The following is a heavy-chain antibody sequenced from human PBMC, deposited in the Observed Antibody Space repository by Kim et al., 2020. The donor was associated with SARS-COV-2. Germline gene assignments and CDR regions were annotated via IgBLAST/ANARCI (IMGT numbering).Heavy chain of an antibody. D-gene: IGHD2-2*01. Sequence: ASVKVSCKASGYTFTSYDINWVRQATGQGLEWMGWMNPNSGNTGYAQKFQGRVTMTRNTSISTAYMELSSLRSEDTAVYYCARGRQSGYHMDVWGKGTTVTVSS. J-gene: IGHJ6*04. V-gene: IGHV1-8*01. CDR3: ARGRQSGYHMDV. CDR2: MNPNSGNT. CDR1: GYTFTSYD.